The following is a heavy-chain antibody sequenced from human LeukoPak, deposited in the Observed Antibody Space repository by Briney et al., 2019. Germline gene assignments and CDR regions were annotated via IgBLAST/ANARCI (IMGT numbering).Heavy chain of an antibody. Sequence: VASVKVSCKASGGTFSSYAISWVRQAPGQGLEWMGGIIPIFGTANYAQKFQGRVTITADESTSTAYMELSSLRSEDTAVYYCARVGHCSGGSCYSGPFDYWGQGTLVTVSS. V-gene: IGHV1-69*13. CDR2: IIPIFGTA. CDR3: ARVGHCSGGSCYSGPFDY. J-gene: IGHJ4*02. D-gene: IGHD2-15*01. CDR1: GGTFSSYA.